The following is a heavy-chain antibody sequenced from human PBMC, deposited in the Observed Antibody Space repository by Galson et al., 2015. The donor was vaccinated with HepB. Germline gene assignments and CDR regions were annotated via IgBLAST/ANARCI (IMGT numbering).Heavy chain of an antibody. CDR1: GFTFSSYA. V-gene: IGHV3-23*01. Sequence: SLRLSCAASGFTFSSYAMSWVRQAPGKGLEWVSAISGSGGSTYYADSVKGRFTISRDNSKNTLYLQMNSLRAEDTAVYYCAKARLGVIAFGGVIVDYWGQGTLVTVSS. CDR2: ISGSGGST. CDR3: AKARLGVIAFGGVIVDY. D-gene: IGHD3-16*02. J-gene: IGHJ4*02.